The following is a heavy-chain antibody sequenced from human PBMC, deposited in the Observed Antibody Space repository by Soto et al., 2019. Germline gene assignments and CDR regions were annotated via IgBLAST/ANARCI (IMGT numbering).Heavy chain of an antibody. CDR1: GFTFSSYV. Sequence: GGSLRLSCAASGFTFSSYVLSWVRQAPGKGLEWVSAITASGGSTYYADSVKGRFTISRDNPKNTLYLQMNSLRVEDTAVYYCAEVWGCYGGYYYYYMSVWGRGTTVPGS. V-gene: IGHV3-23*01. D-gene: IGHD3-16*01. CDR2: ITASGGST. CDR3: AEVWGCYGGYYYYYMSV. J-gene: IGHJ6*03.